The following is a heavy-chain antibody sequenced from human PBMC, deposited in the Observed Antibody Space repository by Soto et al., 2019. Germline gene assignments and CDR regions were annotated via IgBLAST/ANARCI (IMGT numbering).Heavy chain of an antibody. Sequence: QLQLQESGSGLVKPSQTLSLTCAVSGGSISSGGYSWSWIRQPPGKGLEGIGYIYHSGSIYYNPSPXGXXTFSVDRSKNQFSLKLSSVTAADTAVYYCASVPDYWGQGPLVTVSS. CDR3: ASVPDY. CDR2: IYHSGSI. D-gene: IGHD6-6*01. J-gene: IGHJ4*02. V-gene: IGHV4-30-2*01. CDR1: GGSISSGGYS.